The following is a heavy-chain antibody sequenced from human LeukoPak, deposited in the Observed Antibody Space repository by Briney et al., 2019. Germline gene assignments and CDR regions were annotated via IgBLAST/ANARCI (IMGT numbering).Heavy chain of an antibody. D-gene: IGHD6-13*01. CDR2: ISGNSGSI. Sequence: PGGSLRLSCAASGFTFDDYAMHWVRHASGKGLEWASGISGNSGSIGYADSVRGRFTISRDNAKNSLYLQMNSLRPEDTALYYCAKDYSSRWYGTYYYYGMDVWGQGTTVTVSS. CDR3: AKDYSSRWYGTYYYYGMDV. CDR1: GFTFDDYA. J-gene: IGHJ6*02. V-gene: IGHV3-9*01.